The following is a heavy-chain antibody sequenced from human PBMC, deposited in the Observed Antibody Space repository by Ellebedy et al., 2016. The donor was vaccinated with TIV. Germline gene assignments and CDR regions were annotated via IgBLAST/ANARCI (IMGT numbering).Heavy chain of an antibody. J-gene: IGHJ4*02. CDR3: AREGSFTSLDY. CDR1: GFTFDSYA. Sequence: GESLKISCVASGFTFDSYAMHWVRQAPGKGLEWVTSISRDGSSKYYADSVKGRLSISRDNSKNTLYLQINSLRTKDTAVYYCAREGSFTSLDYWGQGTVVTVSS. D-gene: IGHD2-2*01. CDR2: ISRDGSSK. V-gene: IGHV3-30-3*01.